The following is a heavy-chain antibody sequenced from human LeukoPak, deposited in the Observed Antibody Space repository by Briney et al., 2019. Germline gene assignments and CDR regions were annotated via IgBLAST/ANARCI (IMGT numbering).Heavy chain of an antibody. CDR3: ARSIPAGNRR. Sequence: AGGSLRLSCAASAFTFSDYYMSWLRQAPGKGLEWVSYISSSGSTIDYADSVKGRFTISRDNAKNSLYLQMNSLRAEDTAVYYCARSIPAGNRRRGQGTLVTVSS. CDR2: ISSSGSTI. J-gene: IGHJ4*02. V-gene: IGHV3-11*01. CDR1: AFTFSDYY. D-gene: IGHD2-2*01.